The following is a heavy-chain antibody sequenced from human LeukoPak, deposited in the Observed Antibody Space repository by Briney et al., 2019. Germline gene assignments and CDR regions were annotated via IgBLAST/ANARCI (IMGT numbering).Heavy chain of an antibody. V-gene: IGHV4-59*01. CDR1: GGSISSYY. CDR3: ARVVVPQYYYYGMAV. D-gene: IGHD2-21*01. Sequence: SETLSLTCTVSGGSISSYYWSWIRQPPGKGLEWIGYIYYSGSTNYNPSLKSRVTISVDTSKNQFSLKLSSVTAADTAVYYCARVVVPQYYYYGMAVWGQGTTVTVSS. CDR2: IYYSGST. J-gene: IGHJ6*02.